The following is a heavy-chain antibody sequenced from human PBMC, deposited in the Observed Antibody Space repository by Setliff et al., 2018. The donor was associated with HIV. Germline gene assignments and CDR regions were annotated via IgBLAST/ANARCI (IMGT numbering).Heavy chain of an antibody. CDR1: GDSIISGDYY. J-gene: IGHJ5*02. CDR2: IHYKGNI. Sequence: SETLSLTCTVSGDSIISGDYYWSWIRQSPGKGMEWIGHIHYKGNIDYNASLKSRLAISSDTSKNQFSLNLSSVIAADTAIYFCARFTVVVFGAGEPSWFDPWGQGILVTVSS. CDR3: ARFTVVVFGAGEPSWFDP. D-gene: IGHD2-15*01. V-gene: IGHV4-30-4*08.